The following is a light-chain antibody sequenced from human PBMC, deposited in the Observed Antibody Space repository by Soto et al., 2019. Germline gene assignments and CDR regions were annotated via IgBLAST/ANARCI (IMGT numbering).Light chain of an antibody. V-gene: IGKV1-9*01. J-gene: IGKJ4*01. CDR3: QQLNTYPLT. Sequence: DIQLTQSPSFLSASVGDRVTITCRASQGISSYLAWYQQKPGKAPKLLIYAASTLQGGVPSRFSGSEPGTEFTLTIGSLRPEDFATYYCQQLNTYPLTFGGGTKV. CDR1: QGISSY. CDR2: AAS.